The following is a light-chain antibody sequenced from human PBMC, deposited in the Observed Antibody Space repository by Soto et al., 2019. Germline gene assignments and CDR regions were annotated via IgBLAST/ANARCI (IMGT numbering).Light chain of an antibody. J-gene: IGKJ4*01. V-gene: IGKV3-20*01. CDR3: QQYDKSPLT. CDR1: QSVSNSH. CDR2: GVS. Sequence: EIVLTQSPGTLYLSPGERATLSCRASQSVSNSHLAWHQQKPGQAPRLLVFGVSSRAAGIPDRFSGSGSGTDFTLAITRREPEDYALDYCQQYDKSPLTFGGGTKVEIK.